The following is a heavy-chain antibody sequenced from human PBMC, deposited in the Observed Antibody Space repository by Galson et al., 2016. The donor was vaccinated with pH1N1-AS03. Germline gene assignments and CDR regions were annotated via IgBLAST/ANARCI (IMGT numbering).Heavy chain of an antibody. CDR2: VSARGTT. D-gene: IGHD2-15*01. V-gene: IGHV4-39*07. CDR1: GASVSHYASY. CDR3: ARDRRDCSGGSCSQDGWFDP. Sequence: SETLSLTCSVSGASVSHYASYWGWIRQAPGKGLEWIATVSARGTTYHNPSLDSRLTISLDTSKNHFSLTLTSVTAAGTAMYYCARDRRDCSGGSCSQDGWFDPWGQGTLVVVSS. J-gene: IGHJ5*02.